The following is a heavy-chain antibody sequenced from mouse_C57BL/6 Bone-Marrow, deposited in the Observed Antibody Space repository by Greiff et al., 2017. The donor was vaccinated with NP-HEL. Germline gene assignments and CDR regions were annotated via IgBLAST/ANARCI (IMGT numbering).Heavy chain of an antibody. CDR1: GFTFSSYA. CDR3: ARRYYYGSTWFAY. D-gene: IGHD1-1*01. V-gene: IGHV5-4*03. Sequence: EVKLVESGGGLVKPGGSLKLSCAASGFTFSSYAMSWVRQTPEKRLEWVATISDGGSYTYYPDNVKGRFTISRDNAKNNLYLQMSHLKSEDTAMYYCARRYYYGSTWFAYWGQGTLVTVSA. J-gene: IGHJ3*01. CDR2: ISDGGSYT.